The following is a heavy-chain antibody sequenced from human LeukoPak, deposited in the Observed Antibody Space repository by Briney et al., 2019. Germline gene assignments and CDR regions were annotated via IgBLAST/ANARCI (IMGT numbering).Heavy chain of an antibody. CDR1: GYSFSNYW. CDR3: ARAATYYYYYMDV. Sequence: GESLKIFCKGSGYSFSNYWIGWVRPMPGKGLEWMGIIYPGDCDTRYSPSFQGQVTISADKSISTAYLQLSSLKASDTAMYYCARAATYYYYYMDVWGKGTTVTVSS. D-gene: IGHD2-15*01. CDR2: IYPGDCDT. J-gene: IGHJ6*03. V-gene: IGHV5-51*01.